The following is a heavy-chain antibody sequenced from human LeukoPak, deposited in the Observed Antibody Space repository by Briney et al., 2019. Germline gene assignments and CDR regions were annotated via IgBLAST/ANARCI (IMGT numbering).Heavy chain of an antibody. CDR2: IYYTGST. J-gene: IGHJ5*02. V-gene: IGHV4-59*01. CDR1: GGSISTYY. Sequence: SETLSLTCTVSGGSISTYYWSWIRQPPGKGLEWIGYIYYTGSTSYNPSLKSRVTMSLDASKNQFSLELNSVAPADTAVYYCARGGNYWPQWWFDPWGRGTLVTVSS. D-gene: IGHD1-26*01. CDR3: ARGGNYWPQWWFDP.